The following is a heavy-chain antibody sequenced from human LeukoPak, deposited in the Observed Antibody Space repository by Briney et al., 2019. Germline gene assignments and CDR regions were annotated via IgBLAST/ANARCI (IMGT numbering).Heavy chain of an antibody. Sequence: GGSLRLSCAASGFTFTDYWMHWVRQAPGKELVWVARIRGDGRATTYADSVKGRFTISRDNAKNSLYLQMNSLRAEDTAVYYCARDPVYYDILTGQDYYGMDVWGQGTTVTVSS. CDR1: GFTFTDYW. D-gene: IGHD3-9*01. CDR3: ARDPVYYDILTGQDYYGMDV. J-gene: IGHJ6*02. V-gene: IGHV3-74*03. CDR2: IRGDGRAT.